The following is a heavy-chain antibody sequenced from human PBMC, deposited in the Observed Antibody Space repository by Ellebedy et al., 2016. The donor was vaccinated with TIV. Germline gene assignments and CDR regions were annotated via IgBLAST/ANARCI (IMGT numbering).Heavy chain of an antibody. CDR3: ARAPKGVTSYAFDI. J-gene: IGHJ3*02. V-gene: IGHV4-34*01. Sequence: SETLSLXCGAYAGSFSDYYWTWIRQPPGEGLEWIGEVSHSGSTNYNPSLKSRVTISVDTSKTQFSLNLTSVTAADTAMYYCARAPKGVTSYAFDIWGQGTVVTVSS. CDR2: VSHSGST. D-gene: IGHD3-3*01. CDR1: AGSFSDYY.